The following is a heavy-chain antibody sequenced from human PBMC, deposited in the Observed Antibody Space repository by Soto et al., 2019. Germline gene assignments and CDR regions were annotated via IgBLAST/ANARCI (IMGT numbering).Heavy chain of an antibody. CDR3: ARDGMTTGDT. D-gene: IGHD2-21*02. Sequence: SETLSLTCIVSGVSVRSYTWSWVRQPANKGLEWIGRVFSSVSATYNPSLKSRVSISMDTPENRISLKLDSVTAADAGVYFCARDGMTTGDTWGPGTLVTAPQ. CDR1: GVSVRSYT. J-gene: IGHJ4*02. V-gene: IGHV4-4*07. CDR2: VFSSVSA.